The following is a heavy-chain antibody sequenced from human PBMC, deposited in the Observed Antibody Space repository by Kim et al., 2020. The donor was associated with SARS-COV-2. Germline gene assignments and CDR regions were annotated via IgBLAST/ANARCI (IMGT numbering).Heavy chain of an antibody. Sequence: SETLSLTCTVSDGSISSYYWNWIRQPAGKGLEWIGRIYTSGSTNDNPSLESRNTMSVDTSKNQFSLTLIPVTAPKTAVDYCSRDRRGQPLGPGYSYYSG. D-gene: IGHD6-13*01. V-gene: IGHV4-4*07. CDR3: SRDRRGQPLGPGYSYYSG. CDR1: DGSISSYY. CDR2: IYTSGST. J-gene: IGHJ6*01.